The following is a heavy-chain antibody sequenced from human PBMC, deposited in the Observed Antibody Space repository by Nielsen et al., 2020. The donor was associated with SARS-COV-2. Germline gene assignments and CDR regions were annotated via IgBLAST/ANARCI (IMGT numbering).Heavy chain of an antibody. D-gene: IGHD2-15*01. Sequence: GESLRLSCAASGFAFSGYSMNWVRQAPGKGLEWVASISGDSNYIFYSELVKGRFTMSRDNGKNSLYLQMNTLRSEDTALYYCTRGFYSQSDCWGQGTLVTVSS. CDR1: GFAFSGYS. V-gene: IGHV3-21*01. CDR2: ISGDSNYI. CDR3: TRGFYSQSDC. J-gene: IGHJ4*02.